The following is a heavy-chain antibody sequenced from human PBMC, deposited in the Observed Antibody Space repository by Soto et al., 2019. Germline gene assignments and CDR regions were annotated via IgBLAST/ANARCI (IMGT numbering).Heavy chain of an antibody. CDR2: IYYSAST. V-gene: IGHV4-59*08. D-gene: IGHD2-21*02. J-gene: IGHJ4*02. CDR3: GRHYPHCGGDCYSLTY. CDR1: GGSISSYY. Sequence: PSETLSLTCTVSGGSISSYYWSWIRQPPGKGLEWIGYIYYSASTNYSPSLKSRVTISVDTSKNQFSLNLSSVTAADTAVYYCGRHYPHCGGDCYSLTYWGQETLVTVSS.